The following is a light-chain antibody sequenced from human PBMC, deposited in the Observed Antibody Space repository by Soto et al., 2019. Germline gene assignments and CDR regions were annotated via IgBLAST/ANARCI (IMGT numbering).Light chain of an antibody. Sequence: EIMMTQSPDTLSVSPGERVTLSCRASQSVSSYLAWYQQKPGQAPRLLISGASTRATGIPARFSGSGSGTDFPLTISSLQSEDFALYYCLQYNIWPRTFGQGTKVEIK. V-gene: IGKV3-15*01. CDR3: LQYNIWPRT. CDR2: GAS. CDR1: QSVSSY. J-gene: IGKJ1*01.